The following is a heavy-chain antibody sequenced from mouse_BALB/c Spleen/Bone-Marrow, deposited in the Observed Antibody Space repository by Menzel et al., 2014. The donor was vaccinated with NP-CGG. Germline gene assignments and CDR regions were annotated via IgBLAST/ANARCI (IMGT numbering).Heavy chain of an antibody. J-gene: IGHJ4*01. CDR3: TRYTYGDYPYYYAMDY. CDR2: IYPSNGGT. V-gene: IGHV1S81*02. CDR1: GYTFTSYY. D-gene: IGHD2-13*01. Sequence: VQLQQSGAELVKPGASVKLSCKASGYTFTSYYMYWVKQRPGQGLEWIGGIYPSNGGTNFNEKFKSKATLTVDKSSSAAYMQLGSLTSEDSAVYYCTRYTYGDYPYYYAMDYWGQGTSVTVSS.